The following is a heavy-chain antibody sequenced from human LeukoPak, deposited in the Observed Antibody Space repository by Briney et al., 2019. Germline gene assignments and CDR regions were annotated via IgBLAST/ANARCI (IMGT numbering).Heavy chain of an antibody. J-gene: IGHJ4*02. D-gene: IGHD4-17*01. CDR3: ARITEDYGDSYDY. CDR2: ISSSSSYI. CDR1: GFTFSSYS. V-gene: IGHV3-21*01. Sequence: PGGSLRLSCAASGFTFSSYSMNWVRQAPGKGLEWVSSISSSSSYIYYADSVKGRFTISRDNAKNPLYLQMNSLRAEDTAVYYCARITEDYGDSYDYWGQGTLVTVSS.